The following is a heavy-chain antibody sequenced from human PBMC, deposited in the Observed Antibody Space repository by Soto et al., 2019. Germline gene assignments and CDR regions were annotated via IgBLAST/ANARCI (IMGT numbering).Heavy chain of an antibody. CDR1: GYTLTELS. CDR2: FDPEDGET. J-gene: IGHJ3*02. V-gene: IGHV1-24*01. CDR3: ATVDPSCSSSSCYKDGFDI. D-gene: IGHD2-2*02. Sequence: ASVKVSCTVSGYTLTELSMHWVRQAPGKGLEWMGGFDPEDGETIYAQKFQGRVTMTEDTSTDTAYMELSSLRSEDTAVYYCATVDPSCSSSSCYKDGFDIWCQATLVTVSS.